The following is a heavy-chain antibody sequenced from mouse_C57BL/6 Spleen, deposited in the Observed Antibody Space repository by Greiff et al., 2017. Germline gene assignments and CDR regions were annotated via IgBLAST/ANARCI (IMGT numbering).Heavy chain of an antibody. D-gene: IGHD1-1*01. Sequence: QVQLKQSGAELAKPGASVKLSCKASGYTFTSYWLHWVKQRPGQGLEWIGYINPSSGYTKYNQKFKDKATLTADKSSSTAYMQLSSLTYEDSAVYYCARGDYGSSYEAMDYWGQGTSVTVSS. V-gene: IGHV1-7*01. J-gene: IGHJ4*01. CDR3: ARGDYGSSYEAMDY. CDR1: GYTFTSYW. CDR2: INPSSGYT.